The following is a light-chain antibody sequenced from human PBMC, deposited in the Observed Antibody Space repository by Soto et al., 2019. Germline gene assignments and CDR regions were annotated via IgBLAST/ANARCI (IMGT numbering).Light chain of an antibody. V-gene: IGKV3-20*01. J-gene: IGKJ3*01. Sequence: EIVLTQSPGTLSLFPGERATLSCRASQSVSSTYFAWYRQKPSQPPSLLIYCASNRATGVPDRFSGSGSVPDLALTIGRLEPEDFAVYYCQQYISSPTGFTFGPGTTVEIK. CDR2: CAS. CDR3: QQYISSPTGFT. CDR1: QSVSSTY.